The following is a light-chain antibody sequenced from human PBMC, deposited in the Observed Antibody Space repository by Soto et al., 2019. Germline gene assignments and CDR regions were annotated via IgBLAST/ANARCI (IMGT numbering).Light chain of an antibody. CDR1: QSVSSN. J-gene: IGKJ1*01. CDR2: GAS. V-gene: IGKV3-15*01. Sequence: EIVMTQSPATLSVSPGERATLSCRASQSVSSNLAWYQQKPGQAPRLLIYGASTRATGIPARFSVSGSGTAFTLTISSLQSEDFAVYYCQQYNNWPPWTFGQGTQVEIK. CDR3: QQYNNWPPWT.